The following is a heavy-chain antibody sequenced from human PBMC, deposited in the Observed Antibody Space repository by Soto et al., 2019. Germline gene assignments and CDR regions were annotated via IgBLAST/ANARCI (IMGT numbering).Heavy chain of an antibody. CDR1: GFTFSSYA. CDR2: ISGSGGST. D-gene: IGHD4-4*01. Sequence: EVQLLESGGGLVQPGGSLRLSCAASGFTFSSYAMSWVHQAPGKGLEWVSAISGSGGSTYYADSVKGRFTISRDNSKNTLYLQMNSLRAEDTAVYYCAKDTWSSTVTTTYWGQGTLVTVSS. CDR3: AKDTWSSTVTTTY. J-gene: IGHJ4*02. V-gene: IGHV3-23*01.